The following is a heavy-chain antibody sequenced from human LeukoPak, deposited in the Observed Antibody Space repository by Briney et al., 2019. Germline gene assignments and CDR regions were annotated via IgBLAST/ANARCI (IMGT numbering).Heavy chain of an antibody. CDR2: ITSPVGRM. Sequence: GVSLRLSCAASGFTFRTYSMIWLRQAPGKGLEWVSSITSPVGRMYYAKSLKGRTTISTNNARSTLYLQMTSLRAEHTAVYDCATDGRSMGWYGFDYWGQGILVTVSS. J-gene: IGHJ4*02. D-gene: IGHD6-19*01. CDR3: ATDGRSMGWYGFDY. V-gene: IGHV3-21*01. CDR1: GFTFRTYS.